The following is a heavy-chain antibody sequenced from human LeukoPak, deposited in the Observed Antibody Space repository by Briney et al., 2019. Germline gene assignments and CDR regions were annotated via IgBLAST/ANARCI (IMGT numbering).Heavy chain of an antibody. D-gene: IGHD6-19*01. Sequence: GGSLRLSCAASGFTSSSYAMSWVRQAPGKGLEWVSSISGSGGSTYYADSVKGRFTISRDNSKNTLYLQMNSLRAEDTAVYYCAKEPSGWYLASFDSWGQGTLVTVSS. CDR2: ISGSGGST. CDR1: GFTSSSYA. CDR3: AKEPSGWYLASFDS. V-gene: IGHV3-23*01. J-gene: IGHJ4*02.